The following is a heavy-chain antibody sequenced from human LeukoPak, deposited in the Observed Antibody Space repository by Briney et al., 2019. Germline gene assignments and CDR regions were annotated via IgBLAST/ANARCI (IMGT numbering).Heavy chain of an antibody. V-gene: IGHV4-4*07. J-gene: IGHJ4*02. Sequence: SETLSLTCTVPGGSINSYYWSWIRQPAGKGLEWIWRMYSSGSTNYNPSLKSRVSMSVDTSKNQFSLKLTSVTAADTAVYYCARGGKATVVTMWGQGILVTVSS. CDR2: MYSSGST. CDR1: GGSINSYY. CDR3: ARGGKATVVTM. D-gene: IGHD4-23*01.